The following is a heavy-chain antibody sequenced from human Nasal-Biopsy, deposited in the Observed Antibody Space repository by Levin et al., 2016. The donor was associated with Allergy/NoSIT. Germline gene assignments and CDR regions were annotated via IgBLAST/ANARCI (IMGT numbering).Heavy chain of an antibody. V-gene: IGHV5-51*01. CDR1: AYTFSSYW. D-gene: IGHD3-16*01. J-gene: IGHJ2*01. Sequence: GESLKISCKGSAYTFSSYWIGWLRQMPGKGLEWMGIIYPDDSDTRNSPSFQGQVTISADKSINTAYLEWRSLKASDTAIYYCARRRGIRSGWYFDLWGRGTLVTVSS. CDR3: ARRRGIRSGWYFDL. CDR2: IYPDDSDT.